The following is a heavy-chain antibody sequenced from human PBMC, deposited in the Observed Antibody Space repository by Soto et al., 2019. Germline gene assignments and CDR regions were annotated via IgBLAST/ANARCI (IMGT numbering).Heavy chain of an antibody. CDR3: AKATSSWYLKHMDV. CDR1: GFIFSRYG. J-gene: IGHJ6*02. D-gene: IGHD6-13*01. Sequence: QGQMVESGGGVVQPGRSLRLSCAASGFIFSRYGMHWVRQAPGKGLEWVAVISDDGSNKDYADTVKGRLTITRDNSKNTLYLQMNSLRDEYTTVYYCAKATSSWYLKHMDVWGQGTTVTVSS. CDR2: ISDDGSNK. V-gene: IGHV3-30*18.